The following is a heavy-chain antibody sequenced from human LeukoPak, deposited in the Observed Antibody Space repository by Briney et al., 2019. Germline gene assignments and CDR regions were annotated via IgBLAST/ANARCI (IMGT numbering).Heavy chain of an antibody. D-gene: IGHD2-2*01. CDR1: GYTFTGYY. CDR3: ANYCSSTSCLGWFDP. J-gene: IGHJ5*02. Sequence: GASVKVSYKASGYTFTGYYMHWVRQAPGQGLEWMGWINPNSGGTNYAQKFQGRVTMTRDTSISTAYMELSRLRSDDTAVYYCANYCSSTSCLGWFDPWGQGTLVTVSS. V-gene: IGHV1-2*02. CDR2: INPNSGGT.